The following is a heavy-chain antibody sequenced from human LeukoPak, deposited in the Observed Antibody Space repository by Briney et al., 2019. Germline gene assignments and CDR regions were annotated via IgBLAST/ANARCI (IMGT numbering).Heavy chain of an antibody. J-gene: IGHJ5*02. CDR2: IWTDGVT. CDR3: ARAPYNGLLASDP. D-gene: IGHD1-1*01. Sequence: PSQTLSLTCTVSGGSISSGNYYWSWIRQPAGKGLEWIGRIWTDGVTSYKPSLKSRVTISVDTSKNQFSLRLSSVTAADTAVYYCARAPYNGLLASDPWGQGTLVTVSS. V-gene: IGHV4-61*02. CDR1: GGSISSGNYY.